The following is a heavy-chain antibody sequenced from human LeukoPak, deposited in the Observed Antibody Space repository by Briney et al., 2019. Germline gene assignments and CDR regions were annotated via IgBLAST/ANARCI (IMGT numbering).Heavy chain of an antibody. CDR3: ARERWYYYDSSGYHDY. D-gene: IGHD3-22*01. J-gene: IGHJ4*02. CDR1: GYSISSGYY. Sequence: KPSETLSLTCAVSGYSISSGYYWSWIRQPAGKGLEWIGRIYTSGSTNYNPSLKSRVTMSVDTSKNQFSLKLSSVTAADTAVYYCARERWYYYDSSGYHDYWGQGTLVTVSS. V-gene: IGHV4-4*07. CDR2: IYTSGST.